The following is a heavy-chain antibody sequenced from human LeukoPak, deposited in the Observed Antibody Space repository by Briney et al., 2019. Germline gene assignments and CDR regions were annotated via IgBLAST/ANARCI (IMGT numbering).Heavy chain of an antibody. Sequence: GASVKVSCKASGYTFTGYYMHWVRQAPGQGLEWMGWINPNSGGTNYAQKFQGRVTMTTDTSTSTAYMELSSLRSEDTAVYYCARGPLQWELGNWFDPWGQGTLVTVSS. CDR2: INPNSGGT. CDR3: ARGPLQWELGNWFDP. D-gene: IGHD1-26*01. V-gene: IGHV1-2*02. CDR1: GYTFTGYY. J-gene: IGHJ5*02.